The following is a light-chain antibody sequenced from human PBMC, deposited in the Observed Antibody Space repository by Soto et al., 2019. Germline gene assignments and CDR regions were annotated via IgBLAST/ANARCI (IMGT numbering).Light chain of an antibody. Sequence: IQLTHSPSSLSASVGDRVTITCRASQDINNYLAWYQQKPGKAPELLIYTSSPLQGGVPSKFIGSGSGTCFTLTINALHPEDFATYYCQHFHRYPPLFTFGPGTKVNIK. J-gene: IGKJ3*01. CDR3: QHFHRYPPLFT. CDR2: TSS. V-gene: IGKV1-9*01. CDR1: QDINNY.